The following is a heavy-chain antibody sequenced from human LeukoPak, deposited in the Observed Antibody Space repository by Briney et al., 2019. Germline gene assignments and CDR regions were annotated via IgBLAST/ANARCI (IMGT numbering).Heavy chain of an antibody. D-gene: IGHD2-2*02. Sequence: GGSLRLSCAASGFTFSSYWMSWVRQAPGKGLEWVANIKQDGSEKYYVDSVKGRFTISRDNAKNSLYRQMNSLRAEDTAVYYCARHYCSSTSCYTHYYYYYGMDVWGQGTTVTVSS. CDR3: ARHYCSSTSCYTHYYYYYGMDV. V-gene: IGHV3-7*01. J-gene: IGHJ6*02. CDR2: IKQDGSEK. CDR1: GFTFSSYW.